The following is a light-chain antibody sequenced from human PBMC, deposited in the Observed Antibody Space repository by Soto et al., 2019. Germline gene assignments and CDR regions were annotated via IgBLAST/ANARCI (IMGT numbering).Light chain of an antibody. J-gene: IGKJ4*01. CDR3: QQVNVYPST. Sequence: IQLTHSPSSLSASVGDRVTITCRASQGISSYLGWYQQKPGKAPNLLIYDASTLHSGVPSRFSGGGSGTDFTLTISSLQPEDFATYYCQQVNVYPSTFGGGTKV. V-gene: IGKV1-9*01. CDR2: DAS. CDR1: QGISSY.